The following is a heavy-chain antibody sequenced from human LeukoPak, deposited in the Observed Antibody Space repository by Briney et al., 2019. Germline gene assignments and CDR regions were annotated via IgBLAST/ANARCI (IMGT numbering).Heavy chain of an antibody. CDR1: GGSFSGYY. CDR3: ARGVADSGYSYGYVYYYYGMDV. J-gene: IGHJ6*02. V-gene: IGHV4-34*01. CDR2: INHSGST. D-gene: IGHD5-18*01. Sequence: SETLSLTCAVSGGSFSGYYWSWIRQPPGKGLEPTGEINHSGSTNYNPSLKSRVTISVDTSKNPFYLKLSSVTAADTAVYYCARGVADSGYSYGYVYYYYGMDVWGQGTTVTVSS.